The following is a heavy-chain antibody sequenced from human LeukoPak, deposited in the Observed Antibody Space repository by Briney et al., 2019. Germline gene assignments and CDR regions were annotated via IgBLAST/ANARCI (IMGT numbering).Heavy chain of an antibody. CDR1: GFSFSGCG. V-gene: IGHV3-30*02. CDR2: VWYDGRDK. D-gene: IGHD5-18*01. J-gene: IGHJ4*02. Sequence: PGGSLRLSRAASGFSFSGCGMHWVRQAPGKGLEWVAFVWYDGRDKYYGDSVKGRFTISRDNSKNTLYLQMNSLRAEDTAMYYCAKDPYSYGSYFDYWGQGTLVIVSS. CDR3: AKDPYSYGSYFDY.